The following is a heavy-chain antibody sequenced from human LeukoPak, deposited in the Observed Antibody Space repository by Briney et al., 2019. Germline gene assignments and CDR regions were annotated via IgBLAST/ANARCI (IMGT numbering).Heavy chain of an antibody. V-gene: IGHV3-64*01. CDR3: ARAPFDSSGNYDDD. D-gene: IGHD3-22*01. CDR2: ISSNGDST. Sequence: GGSLRLSCAASGFTFSSYAMHWVRQAPGKGLEYVSAISSNGDSTYYANSVKGRFTISRDNSKNALYLQMGSLRAEDMAVYYCARAPFDSSGNYDDDWGQGALVTVSS. J-gene: IGHJ4*02. CDR1: GFTFSSYA.